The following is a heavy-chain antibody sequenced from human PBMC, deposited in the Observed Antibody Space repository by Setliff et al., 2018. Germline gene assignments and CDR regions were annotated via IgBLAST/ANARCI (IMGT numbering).Heavy chain of an antibody. V-gene: IGHV1-46*01. CDR1: GYTFTSYY. J-gene: IGHJ4*02. D-gene: IGHD3-3*01. CDR3: ARESTAKNFWGEYSDY. Sequence: ASVKVSCKASGYTFTSYYMHWVRQAPGQGLEWMGVINPSGGSTTYAQRFQGRVTMTRDTSTSTVYMYLSSLRSEDTTVYYCARESTAKNFWGEYSDYWGQGTLVTVSS. CDR2: INPSGGST.